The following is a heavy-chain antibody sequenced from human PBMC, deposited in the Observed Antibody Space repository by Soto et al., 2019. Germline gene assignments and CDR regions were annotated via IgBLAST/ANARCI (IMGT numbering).Heavy chain of an antibody. CDR3: ANHEAADTFSDYYGMNV. CDR1: GFTVSSNY. D-gene: IGHD6-13*01. Sequence: PGGSLRLSCAASGFTVSSNYMSWVRQAPGKGLEWVSSISTSSIYIYYADSVKGRFTIPRDDAKNSLYLQMNSLRAEDTAVYYCANHEAADTFSDYYGMNVWGQGTTVTVSS. V-gene: IGHV3-21*01. J-gene: IGHJ6*02. CDR2: ISTSSIYI.